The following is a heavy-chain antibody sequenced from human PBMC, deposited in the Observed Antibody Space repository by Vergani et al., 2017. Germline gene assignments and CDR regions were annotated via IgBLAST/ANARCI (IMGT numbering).Heavy chain of an antibody. Sequence: QGQLQESGPGLVKPSETLSLTCTVSGGSISSYYWSWIRQPPGKGLEWIGYIYYSGSTNYNPSLKSRVTISVDTSKNQFSLKLSSVTAADTAVYYCARNPYCGGDCYSDAFDIWGQGTMVTVSS. CDR2: IYYSGST. CDR1: GGSISSYY. V-gene: IGHV4-59*01. CDR3: ARNPYCGGDCYSDAFDI. D-gene: IGHD2-21*02. J-gene: IGHJ3*02.